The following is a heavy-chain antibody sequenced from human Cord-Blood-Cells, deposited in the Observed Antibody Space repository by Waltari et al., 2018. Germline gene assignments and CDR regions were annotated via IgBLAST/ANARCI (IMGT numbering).Heavy chain of an antibody. J-gene: IGHJ3*02. CDR1: GSTFTGYY. Sequence: QVQLVPFGAEVEKPGASVKVSCKASGSTFTGYYMHWVRQGPGQGLEWMGRINPNSGGTNYAQKFQGRVTMTRDTSISTAYMELSRLRSDDTAVYYCARALTVTTAFDIWGQGTMVTVSS. CDR2: INPNSGGT. CDR3: ARALTVTTAFDI. V-gene: IGHV1-2*06. D-gene: IGHD4-4*01.